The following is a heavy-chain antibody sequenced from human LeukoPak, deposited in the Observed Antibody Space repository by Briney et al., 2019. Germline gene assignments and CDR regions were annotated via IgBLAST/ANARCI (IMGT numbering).Heavy chain of an antibody. J-gene: IGHJ4*02. CDR2: IKQDGSEK. Sequence: GGCLRLSCAASGFTFSSYWMSWVRQAPGKGLEWVANIKQDGSEKYYVDSVKGRFTISRDNAKNSLYLQMNSLRAEDTAVYYCARYSGFNRFDYWGQGTLVTVSS. D-gene: IGHD1-26*01. CDR3: ARYSGFNRFDY. V-gene: IGHV3-7*01. CDR1: GFTFSSYW.